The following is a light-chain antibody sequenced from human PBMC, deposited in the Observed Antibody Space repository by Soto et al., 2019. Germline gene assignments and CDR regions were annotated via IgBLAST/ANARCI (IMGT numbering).Light chain of an antibody. Sequence: PGERATLSCTASQHVTTTYIAWYQQKFGQAPRLLIYGASTRATGTPDRFTGGGFGTDFTLTISRVEPEDFAVYYYQQYDSSFTFGGGTKVEMK. CDR3: QQYDSSFT. V-gene: IGKV3-20*01. CDR1: QHVTTTY. CDR2: GAS. J-gene: IGKJ4*01.